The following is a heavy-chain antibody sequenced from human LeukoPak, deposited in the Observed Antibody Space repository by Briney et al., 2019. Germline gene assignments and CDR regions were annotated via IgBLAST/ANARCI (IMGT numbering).Heavy chain of an antibody. CDR2: ISSSSSYI. Sequence: GGSLRLSCAASGFTFSRYGLTWVRQAPGKGLEWVSSISSSSSYIYYADSVKGRFTISRDNAKNSLYLQMNSLRAEDTALYYCARQADTAMLIWSFTDYWGQGTLVTVSS. CDR3: ARQADTAMLIWSFTDY. J-gene: IGHJ4*02. CDR1: GFTFSRYG. D-gene: IGHD5-18*01. V-gene: IGHV3-21*01.